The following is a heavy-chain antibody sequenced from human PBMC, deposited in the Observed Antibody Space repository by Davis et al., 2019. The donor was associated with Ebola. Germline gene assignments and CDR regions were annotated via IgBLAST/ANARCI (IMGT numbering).Heavy chain of an antibody. CDR3: ASAPTRYDYVWGSYRTIPLHFDY. CDR1: GFTFSSYA. J-gene: IGHJ4*02. V-gene: IGHV3-23*01. CDR2: ISGSGGST. Sequence: GGSLRLSCAASGFTFSSYAMSWVRQAPGKGLEWVSAISGSGGSTYYADSVKGRFTISRDNSKNTLYLQMNSLRAEDTAVYYCASAPTRYDYVWGSYRTIPLHFDYWGQGTPVTVSS. D-gene: IGHD3-16*02.